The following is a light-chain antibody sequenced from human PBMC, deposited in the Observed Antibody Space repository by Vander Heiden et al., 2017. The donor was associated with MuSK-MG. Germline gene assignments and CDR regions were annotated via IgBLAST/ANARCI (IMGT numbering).Light chain of an antibody. V-gene: IGLV2-14*01. CDR2: DVD. CDR3: SSYRSSNTLYV. CDR1: NSDVRGYNY. J-gene: IGLJ1*01. Sequence: SALTQPASVSGSPGQSITISCTGTNSDVRGYNYVSWYQQHPGQAPRLVIYDVDNRPSGVSNRFSGSKSGNTASLTISGLQAEDEADYYCSSYRSSNTLYVFGTGTQVTVL.